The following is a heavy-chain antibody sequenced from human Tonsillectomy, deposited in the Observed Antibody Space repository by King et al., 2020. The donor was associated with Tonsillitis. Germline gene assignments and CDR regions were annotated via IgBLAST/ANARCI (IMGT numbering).Heavy chain of an antibody. V-gene: IGHV3-23*03. J-gene: IGHJ4*02. Sequence: VRLVESGGGLVQPGGSLRVSCAASGFTFSSYAMSWVRQAPGKGLEWVSIIYSSGSTTYYADSVKGRFTISRDNSKNTLYLQMNSLRADDTALYYCAKGRRDSSSWYYFEYWGQGTLVTVSS. CDR2: IYSSGSTT. CDR3: AKGRRDSSSWYYFEY. D-gene: IGHD6-13*01. CDR1: GFTFSSYA.